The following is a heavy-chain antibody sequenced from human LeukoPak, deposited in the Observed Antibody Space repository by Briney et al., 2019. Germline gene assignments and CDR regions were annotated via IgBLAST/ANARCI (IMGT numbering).Heavy chain of an antibody. D-gene: IGHD6-6*01. CDR2: ISYDGSNK. J-gene: IGHJ6*02. Sequence: GRSLRLSCAASGFTFSSYGMHWVRQAPGKGLEWVAVISYDGSNKYYADSVKGRFTISRDNSKNTLYLQMNSLRAKDTAVYYCAKVSYRAIAARPHCYYGMDVWGQGTTVTVSS. V-gene: IGHV3-30*18. CDR1: GFTFSSYG. CDR3: AKVSYRAIAARPHCYYGMDV.